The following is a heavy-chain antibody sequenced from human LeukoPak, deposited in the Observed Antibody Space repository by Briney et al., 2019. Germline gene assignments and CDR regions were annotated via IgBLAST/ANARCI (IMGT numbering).Heavy chain of an antibody. J-gene: IGHJ5*02. CDR2: LWYDGSKE. CDR1: GFALGSDG. Sequence: PGRSLRLSCAASGFALGSDGMHWIRQSPGKGQEWVASLWYDGSKEFYADSVKGRFTISRDMSKSTLFLQMNSLRGDDTATYFCAKDQGYGDGRGLDHWGQGTLVIVS. CDR3: AKDQGYGDGRGLDH. V-gene: IGHV3-33*03. D-gene: IGHD4-17*01.